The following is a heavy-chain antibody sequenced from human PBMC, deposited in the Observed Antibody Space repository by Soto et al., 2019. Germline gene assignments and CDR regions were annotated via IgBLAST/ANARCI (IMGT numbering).Heavy chain of an antibody. CDR3: TSCVYGDYALPYYYYYMDV. D-gene: IGHD4-17*01. Sequence: GGSLRLSCAASGFTFSNAWMSWVRQAPGKGLEWVGRIKSKTDGGTTDYAAPVKGRFTISRDDSKNTLYLQMNSLKTEDTAVYYCTSCVYGDYALPYYYYYMDVWGKGTTVTVSS. CDR2: IKSKTDGGTT. J-gene: IGHJ6*03. V-gene: IGHV3-15*01. CDR1: GFTFSNAW.